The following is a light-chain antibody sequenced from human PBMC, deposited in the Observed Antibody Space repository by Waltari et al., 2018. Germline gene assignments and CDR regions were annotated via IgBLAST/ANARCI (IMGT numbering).Light chain of an antibody. CDR2: GAS. CDR3: QQYNSWPFT. V-gene: IGKV3-15*01. J-gene: IGKJ3*01. Sequence: EKVMTQSPATLSVSPGERATLSRRASQSVSNHLAWYQQRPGQAPRLLIYGASSRAAGVPARFSGSGSGTEFTLSIDSLQSEDFALYFCQQYNSWPFTFGPGTQVDIK. CDR1: QSVSNH.